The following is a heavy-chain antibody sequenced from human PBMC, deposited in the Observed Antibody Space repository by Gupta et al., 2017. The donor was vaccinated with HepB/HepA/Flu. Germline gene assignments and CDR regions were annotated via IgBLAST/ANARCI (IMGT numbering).Heavy chain of an antibody. D-gene: IGHD1-26*01. CDR2: IKMMSEGGAA. CDR1: GFPLRNAW. J-gene: IGHJ4*02. Sequence: EVQLVESGGGLVKPGGSLRLSCVVSGFPLRNAWMSWVRQAPGKALEGVGLIKMMSEGGAAEYTAPVRGRFTISRDDSKNSLYRQMNNLKTEDTGLYYCTTDSWELQLGSDHWGQGTLVTVSA. V-gene: IGHV3-15*01. CDR3: TTDSWELQLGSDH.